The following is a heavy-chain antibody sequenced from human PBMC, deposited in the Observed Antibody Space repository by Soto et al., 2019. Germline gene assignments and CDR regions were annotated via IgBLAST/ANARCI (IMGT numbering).Heavy chain of an antibody. CDR1: GGTFNGHS. J-gene: IGHJ3*02. V-gene: IGHV1-69*01. D-gene: IGHD4-17*01. Sequence: QVQLVQSGAEVKKPGSSVKVSCKASGGTFNGHSFSWVRQAPGQGLEWMGSIIPMFNTSTYAQRFQGRVTITAAESTTTAYMDLSSLTSEDTAVYYCTSDDTVLVGADSAFDIWGQGTMVTVSS. CDR3: TSDDTVLVGADSAFDI. CDR2: IIPMFNTS.